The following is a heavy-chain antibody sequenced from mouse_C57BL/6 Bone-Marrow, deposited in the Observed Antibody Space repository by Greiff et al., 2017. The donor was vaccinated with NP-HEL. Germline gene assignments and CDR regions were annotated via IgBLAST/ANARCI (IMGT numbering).Heavy chain of an antibody. Sequence: VKLQESDAELVKPGASVKISCKVSGYTFTDHTIHWMKQRPEQGLEWIGYIYPSDGSTKYNEKFKGKATLTADKSSSTAYMQLNSLTSEDSAVYFCARDYYGSSYPYYAMDYWGQGTSVTVSS. CDR3: ARDYYGSSYPYYAMDY. CDR2: IYPSDGST. D-gene: IGHD1-1*01. V-gene: IGHV1-78*01. CDR1: GYTFTDHT. J-gene: IGHJ4*01.